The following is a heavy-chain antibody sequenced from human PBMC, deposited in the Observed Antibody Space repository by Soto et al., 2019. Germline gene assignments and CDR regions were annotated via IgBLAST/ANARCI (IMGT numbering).Heavy chain of an antibody. CDR1: GGTFSSYA. CDR3: ARGYDSSGYYYGPFDY. D-gene: IGHD3-22*01. J-gene: IGHJ4*02. Sequence: SVKVSCKASGGTFSSYAISWVRQAPGQGLEWMGGIIPIFGTANYAQKFQGRVTITADESTSTAYMELSSLRSEDTAVYYCARGYDSSGYYYGPFDYRGQRTLVTVSS. V-gene: IGHV1-69*13. CDR2: IIPIFGTA.